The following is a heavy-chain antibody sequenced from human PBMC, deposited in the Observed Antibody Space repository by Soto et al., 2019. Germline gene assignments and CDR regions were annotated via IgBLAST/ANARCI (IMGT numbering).Heavy chain of an antibody. Sequence: QLHLQESGPGLVQPSETLSIACSVYGVSISGSNYYCAWIRQSPGKGLEGIVSVDHTGHTYYSLSLKSRVDLSLDTAKNQFALGLDSVSAADTATYYFARLVGIAVAGPIHFWGQGTLVTVSS. V-gene: IGHV4-39*01. J-gene: IGHJ1*01. CDR1: GVSISGSNYY. CDR2: VDHTGHT. CDR3: ARLVGIAVAGPIHF. D-gene: IGHD6-19*01.